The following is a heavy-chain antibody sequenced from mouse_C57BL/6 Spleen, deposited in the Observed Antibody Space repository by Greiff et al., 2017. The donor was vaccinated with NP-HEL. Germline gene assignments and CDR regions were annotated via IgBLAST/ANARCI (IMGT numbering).Heavy chain of an antibody. V-gene: IGHV1-66*01. CDR3: ARTGAYSNYDY. J-gene: IGHJ2*01. CDR1: GYSFTSYY. CDR2: IYPGSGNT. Sequence: VQLQQSGPELVKPGASVKISCKASGYSFTSYYIHWVKQRPGQGLEWIGWIYPGSGNTKYNEKFKGKATLTADTSSSTAYMQLSSLTSEDSAVYYCARTGAYSNYDYWGQGTTLTVSS. D-gene: IGHD2-5*01.